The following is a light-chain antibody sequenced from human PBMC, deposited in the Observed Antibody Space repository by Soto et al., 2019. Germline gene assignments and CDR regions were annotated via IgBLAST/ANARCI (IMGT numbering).Light chain of an antibody. CDR1: QSISSW. CDR3: QQYNTYSSLT. V-gene: IGKV1-5*01. Sequence: DFQMTQSPSTLSASVGDRVTITCRASQSISSWLAWYQQKLGRAPRLLIYDASSLESGVPSRFSGSGYGTEFTLTISSLQPDDFATYYCQQYNTYSSLTFGGGTNVDI. J-gene: IGKJ4*01. CDR2: DAS.